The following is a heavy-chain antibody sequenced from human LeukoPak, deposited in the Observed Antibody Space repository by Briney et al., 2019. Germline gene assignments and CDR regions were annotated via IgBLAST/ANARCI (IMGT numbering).Heavy chain of an antibody. V-gene: IGHV4-34*01. D-gene: IGHD3-10*01. CDR1: GGSFSGYY. J-gene: IGHJ5*02. CDR3: ARSVRRLYGSGRSNWFDP. CDR2: INHSGST. Sequence: SETLSLTCAVYGGSFSGYYWSWIRQPPGKGLEWIGEINHSGSTNYNPSLKSRVTISVDTSKNQFSLKLSSVTAADTAVYYCARSVRRLYGSGRSNWFDPWGQGTLVTVSS.